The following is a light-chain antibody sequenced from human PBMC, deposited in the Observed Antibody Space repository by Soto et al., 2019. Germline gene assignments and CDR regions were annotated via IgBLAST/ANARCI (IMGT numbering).Light chain of an antibody. CDR2: EGN. V-gene: IGLV2-14*02. CDR3: AAWDDSLNGLV. Sequence: QSALTQPASVSGSPGQSITISCTGTSSDVGSYNLVSWYQQHPGKAPKLMIYEGNKRPSGVPDRFSGSKSGTSASLAISGLQSDDEADYYCAAWDDSLNGLVFGGGTKLTVL. CDR1: SSDVGSYNL. J-gene: IGLJ2*01.